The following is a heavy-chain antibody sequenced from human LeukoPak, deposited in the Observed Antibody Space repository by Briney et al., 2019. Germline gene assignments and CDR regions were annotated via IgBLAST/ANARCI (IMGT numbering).Heavy chain of an antibody. V-gene: IGHV3-30*02. D-gene: IGHD6-6*01. Sequence: GGSLRLSCATSGFTFSGYGMHWVRQAAGKGLEWVAFIRNDGSYKYYADSVKGRFTISRDNSKNTLYLQMNSLRGEDTALYYCAKDLLQWEQLVGNWGQGTLVTVSS. CDR2: IRNDGSYK. CDR1: GFTFSGYG. CDR3: AKDLLQWEQLVGN. J-gene: IGHJ4*02.